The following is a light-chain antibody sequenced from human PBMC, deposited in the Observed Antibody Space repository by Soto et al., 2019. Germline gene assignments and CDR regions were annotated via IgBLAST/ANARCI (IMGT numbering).Light chain of an antibody. CDR2: GAS. V-gene: IGKV3-15*01. CDR3: QQYGSWPYT. J-gene: IGKJ2*01. Sequence: ETVLTQSPATLSVSPGERVTLSCRASQSISTNSAWYQQRPGQSHRLLMYGASTRATGIPARFSVSGSGTEFTLTISSLQSEELAVYYCQQYGSWPYTFGQGTKLEIK. CDR1: QSISTN.